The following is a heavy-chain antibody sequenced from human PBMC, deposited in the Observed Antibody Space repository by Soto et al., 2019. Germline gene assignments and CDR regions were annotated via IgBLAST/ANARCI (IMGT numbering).Heavy chain of an antibody. V-gene: IGHV4-31*03. D-gene: IGHD5-12*01. CDR3: ARTSSGYDYDAFDI. CDR2: SYYSGST. CDR1: GGSISSGGYY. J-gene: IGHJ3*02. Sequence: QVQLQESGPGLVKSSQTLSLTCTVSGGSISSGGYYWSWIRQHPGKGLEWIGYSYYSGSTYYNPSLKSRVTISVDTSKNQFSLKLSSVTAADTAVYYCARTSSGYDYDAFDIWGQGTMVTVSS.